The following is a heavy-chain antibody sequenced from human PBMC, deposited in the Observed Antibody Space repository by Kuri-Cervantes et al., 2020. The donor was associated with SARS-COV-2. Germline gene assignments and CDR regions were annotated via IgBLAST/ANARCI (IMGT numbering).Heavy chain of an antibody. J-gene: IGHJ5*02. Sequence: SVKVSCKASGFTFTSSAVQWVRQDRGQRLEWIGWISVGSGNTNYEQKFQERVTITRAMSTSTAYMELSSLRSEDTAVNYCATLIAATPWFDPWGQGTLVTVSS. CDR2: ISVGSGNT. D-gene: IGHD2-15*01. CDR3: ATLIAATPWFDP. V-gene: IGHV1-58*01. CDR1: GFTFTSSA.